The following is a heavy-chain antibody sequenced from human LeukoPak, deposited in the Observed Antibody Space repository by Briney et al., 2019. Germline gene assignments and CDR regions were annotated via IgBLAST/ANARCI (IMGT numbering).Heavy chain of an antibody. D-gene: IGHD3-9*01. CDR2: IYHSGST. Sequence: PSETLSLTCTVSGGSIRSYYWSWIRQPPGKGLEWIGYIYHSGSTDYNPSLKSRVTISVDTSKNQVSLQLNSLTAADTALYYCAATGPYYFHYWGQGTLVTVPS. CDR1: GGSIRSYY. J-gene: IGHJ4*02. CDR3: AATGPYYFHY. V-gene: IGHV4-59*01.